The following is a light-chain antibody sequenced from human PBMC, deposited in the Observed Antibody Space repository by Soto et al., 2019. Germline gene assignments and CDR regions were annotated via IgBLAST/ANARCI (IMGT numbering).Light chain of an antibody. CDR2: DNN. J-gene: IGLJ3*02. CDR3: ATWDSSLTSVV. V-gene: IGLV1-51*01. CDR1: SSNIGNSY. Sequence: QSVLTQPPSVSAAPGQKVTISCSGSSSNIGNSYVSWCQQLPGTAPKLLIYDNNYRPSGIPDRFSGSKSGTSATLGITGLQTGDEADYFCATWDSSLTSVVFGGGTKLTVL.